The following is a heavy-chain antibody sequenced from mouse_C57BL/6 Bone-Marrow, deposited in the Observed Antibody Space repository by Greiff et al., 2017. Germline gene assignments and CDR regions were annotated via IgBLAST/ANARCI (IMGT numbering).Heavy chain of an antibody. V-gene: IGHV5-17*01. J-gene: IGHJ3*01. Sequence: DVMFVESGGGLVKPGGSLKLSCAASGFTFSDYGMHWVRQAPEKGLEWVAYISSGSSTISYADTVKGRFTISRDNAKNTLFLQMTSLRSEDTAMYYCARDYYGSRAWFAYWGQGTLVTVSA. D-gene: IGHD1-1*01. CDR3: ARDYYGSRAWFAY. CDR2: ISSGSSTI. CDR1: GFTFSDYG.